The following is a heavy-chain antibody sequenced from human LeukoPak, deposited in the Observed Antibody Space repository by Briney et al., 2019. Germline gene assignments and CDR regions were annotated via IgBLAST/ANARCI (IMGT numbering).Heavy chain of an antibody. CDR2: ISSSSSYI. Sequence: GGSLRLSCAASGFTFSSYSMNWVRQAPGKGLEWVSSISSSSSYIYHADSVKGRFTISRDNAKNSLYLQMNSLRAEDTAVYYCASGRGSYTSAFDIWGQGTMVTVSS. CDR3: ASGRGSYTSAFDI. CDR1: GFTFSSYS. D-gene: IGHD1-26*01. V-gene: IGHV3-21*01. J-gene: IGHJ3*02.